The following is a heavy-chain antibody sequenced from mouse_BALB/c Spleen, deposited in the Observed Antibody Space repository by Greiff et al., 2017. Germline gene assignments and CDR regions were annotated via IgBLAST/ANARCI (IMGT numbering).Heavy chain of an antibody. V-gene: IGHV3-8*02. D-gene: IGHD1-2*01. CDR1: GDSITSGY. J-gene: IGHJ4*01. Sequence: EVMLVESGPSLVKPSQTLSLTCSVTGDSITSGYWNWIRKFPGNKLEYMGYISYSGSTYYNPSLKSRISITRDTSKNQYYLQLNSVTTEDTATYYCTRRKDYGPPMDYWGQGTSVTVSS. CDR3: TRRKDYGPPMDY. CDR2: ISYSGST.